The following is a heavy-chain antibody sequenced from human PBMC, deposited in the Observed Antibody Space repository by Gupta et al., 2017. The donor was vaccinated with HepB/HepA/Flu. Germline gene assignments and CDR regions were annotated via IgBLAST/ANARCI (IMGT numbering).Heavy chain of an antibody. J-gene: IGHJ5*02. CDR2: IYYSGST. V-gene: IGHV4-39*01. CDR1: GGSISSSSYY. Sequence: QLQLQESGPGLVKPSETLSLTCTVSGGSISSSSYYWGWIRQPPGKGLEWIGSIYYSGSTYYNPSLKSRGTISVDTSKNQFSLKLSSVTAADTAVYYCARRGIAVAGTGGELRNLFDPWGQGTLVTVSS. CDR3: ARRGIAVAGTGGELRNLFDP. D-gene: IGHD6-19*01.